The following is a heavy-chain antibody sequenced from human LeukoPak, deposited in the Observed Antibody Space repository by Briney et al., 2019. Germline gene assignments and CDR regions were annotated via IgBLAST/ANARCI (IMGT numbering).Heavy chain of an antibody. CDR2: IYHSGST. Sequence: PSETLSLTCTVSGYSISSGYYWGWIRQPPGKGLEWIGSIYHSGSTYYNPSLKSRVTISVDTSKNQFSLKLSSVTAADTAVYYCASSYGDYGFDYWGQGTLVTVSS. J-gene: IGHJ4*02. V-gene: IGHV4-38-2*02. D-gene: IGHD4-17*01. CDR3: ASSYGDYGFDY. CDR1: GYSISSGYY.